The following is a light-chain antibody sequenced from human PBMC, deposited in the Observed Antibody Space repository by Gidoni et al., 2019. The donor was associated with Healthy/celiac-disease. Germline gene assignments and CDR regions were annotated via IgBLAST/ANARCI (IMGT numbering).Light chain of an antibody. Sequence: QSALTQPASVSGSPGQSIPISFTGTSSDVGGYNYVSWYQQHPGKAPKLMIYDVSNRPSGVSNRFSGSKSGNTASLTISGLQAEDEADYYCSSYTSSSTPVVFGGGTKLTVL. J-gene: IGLJ2*01. V-gene: IGLV2-14*01. CDR2: DVS. CDR1: SSDVGGYNY. CDR3: SSYTSSSTPVV.